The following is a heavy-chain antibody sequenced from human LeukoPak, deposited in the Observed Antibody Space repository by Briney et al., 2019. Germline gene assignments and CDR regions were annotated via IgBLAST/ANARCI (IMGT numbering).Heavy chain of an antibody. Sequence: AGGSLRLSCAASGFTFSSYGMHWVRQAPGKGLEWVAFIRYDGSNKYYADSVKGRFTISRDNSKNTLYLQMNSLRAEDTAVYYCAKVNTTGTTRGFGLDYWGQGTLVTVSS. CDR3: AKVNTTGTTRGFGLDY. V-gene: IGHV3-30*02. CDR2: IRYDGSNK. CDR1: GFTFSSYG. J-gene: IGHJ4*02. D-gene: IGHD1-1*01.